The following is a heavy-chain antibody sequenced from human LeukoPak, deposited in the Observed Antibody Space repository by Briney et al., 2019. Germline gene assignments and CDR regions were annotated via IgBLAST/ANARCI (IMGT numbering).Heavy chain of an antibody. D-gene: IGHD5-24*01. V-gene: IGHV4-34*01. CDR2: INHSGST. CDR3: ARGLGQYDY. J-gene: IGHJ4*02. CDR1: VEPFSNYS. Sequence: SETLSLTCAVYVEPFSNYSWSWIRQSPGKGLEWIGEINHSGSTNYNSSLTSRVTISVDTSKNQFSLNLSPVTAADTAIYYCARGLGQYDYWGQGTLVTVSS.